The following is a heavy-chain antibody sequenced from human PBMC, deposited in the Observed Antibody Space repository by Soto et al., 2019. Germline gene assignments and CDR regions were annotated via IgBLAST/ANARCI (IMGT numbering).Heavy chain of an antibody. Sequence: QVQLVESGGGLVKPGGSLRLSCAASGFTFSDYYMSWIRQAPGKGLEWVSYISSSSSYTNYADSVKGRFTISRDNAKNSLYLEMNSLRAADTAVYYCASARRTHSHYDSNCYTRGSFRYWGQGVLVTVSS. J-gene: IGHJ1*01. CDR1: GFTFSDYY. CDR3: ASARRTHSHYDSNCYTRGSFRY. CDR2: ISSSSSYT. D-gene: IGHD3-22*01. V-gene: IGHV3-11*05.